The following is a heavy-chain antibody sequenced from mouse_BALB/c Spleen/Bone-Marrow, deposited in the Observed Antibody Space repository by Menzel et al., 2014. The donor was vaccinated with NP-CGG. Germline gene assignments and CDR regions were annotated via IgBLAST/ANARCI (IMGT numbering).Heavy chain of an antibody. J-gene: IGHJ3*01. V-gene: IGHV1-9*01. CDR2: ILPGSGST. CDR3: ARWYYGSSSFAY. CDR1: GYTFSTYW. D-gene: IGHD1-1*01. Sequence: VNLVESGAELMKPGASVKISCKATGYTFSTYWIEWVKQRPGHGLEWIGEILPGSGSTNYNEKFKGKATFTADTSSNSVYMQLSSLTSEDSAVYYCARWYYGSSSFAYWGQGTLVTVSA.